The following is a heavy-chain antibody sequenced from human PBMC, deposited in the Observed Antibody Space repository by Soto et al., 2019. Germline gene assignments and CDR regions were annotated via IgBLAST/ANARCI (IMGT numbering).Heavy chain of an antibody. D-gene: IGHD6-13*01. J-gene: IGHJ6*01. CDR3: ARGVAAAGQKVSGMEV. Sequence: KPSETLSLTCAFYVGSFSGYYWSCIRQPPGKGLEWIGEINHSGSTNYNPSLKSRVTISVDTSKNQFSLKLSSVTAADTAVYYCARGVAAAGQKVSGMEVWGQGTTVNVSS. V-gene: IGHV4-34*01. CDR2: INHSGST. CDR1: VGSFSGYY.